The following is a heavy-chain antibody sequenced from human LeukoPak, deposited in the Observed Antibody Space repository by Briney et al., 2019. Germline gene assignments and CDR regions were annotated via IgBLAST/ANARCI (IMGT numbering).Heavy chain of an antibody. CDR3: ARDQVGHFDY. CDR2: ISDTGNT. J-gene: IGHJ4*02. CDR1: GFTLSSYA. V-gene: IGHV3-23*01. Sequence: GGSLRLSCAASGFTLSSYAMSWVRQAPGKGLEWVSAISDTGNTYHADSVKGRFTISRDNSKNTLYLQMNSLRAEDTAVYYCARDQVGHFDYWGQGTLVTVSS.